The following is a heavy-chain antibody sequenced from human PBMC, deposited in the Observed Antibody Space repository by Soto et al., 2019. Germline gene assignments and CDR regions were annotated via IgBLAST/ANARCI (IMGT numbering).Heavy chain of an antibody. CDR3: ASRDPGTSVDY. V-gene: IGHV4-34*01. CDR1: GGSFSGYY. CDR2: INHWRST. J-gene: IGHJ4*02. Sequence: QVQLQQWGAGLLKPSETLSLSCAVYGGSFSGYYWSWIRQSPSKGLEWIGEINHWRSTKYNPSLQSRVIISADTSKNQFSLKLKSVTAADTAVYYCASRDPGTSVDYWGQGTLVTVSS. D-gene: IGHD1-7*01.